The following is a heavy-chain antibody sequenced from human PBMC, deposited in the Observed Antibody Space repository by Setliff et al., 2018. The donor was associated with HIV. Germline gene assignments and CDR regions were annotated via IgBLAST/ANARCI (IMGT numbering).Heavy chain of an antibody. CDR1: GFDISVYD. CDR2: ISHSGNLM. CDR3: ARDLTTTTPFDL. J-gene: IGHJ4*02. Sequence: GGSLRLSCAASGFDISVYDLNWVRQAPGKGLEWLSSISHSGNLMYYANSLKGRFTISRDNAESSLFLQMNSLTVEDTAVYYCARDLTTTTPFDLWGPGTLVTVSS. D-gene: IGHD2-15*01. V-gene: IGHV3-21*06.